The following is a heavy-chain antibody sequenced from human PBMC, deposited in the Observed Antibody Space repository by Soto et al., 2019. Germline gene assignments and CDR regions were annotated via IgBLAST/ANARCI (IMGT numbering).Heavy chain of an antibody. D-gene: IGHD7-27*01. Sequence: QVQLQESGPGLVKPSQTLSLTCTVSGGSISSGGYYWSWIRQHPGKGLEWIGYIYYSGSTYYNPSLKSRVTISVDTSKNQFSLKLSSVTAADTAVYYCARAEPWGPVGGGGMDVWGQGTTVTVSS. CDR1: GGSISSGGYY. CDR2: IYYSGST. J-gene: IGHJ6*02. CDR3: ARAEPWGPVGGGGMDV. V-gene: IGHV4-31*03.